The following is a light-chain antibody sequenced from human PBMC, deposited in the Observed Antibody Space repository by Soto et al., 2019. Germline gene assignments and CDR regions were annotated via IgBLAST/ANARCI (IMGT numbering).Light chain of an antibody. CDR3: AAWDASLGGFYV. CDR2: SNN. Sequence: QSVLTQPPSVSGAPGQRVTISCTGSSSNIGAGYDVHWYQHLPGMAPKLLIYSNNHRPSGVPDRFSASKAGASASLAISGLQSGDEGDYYCAAWDASLGGFYVFGSGTKVTVL. V-gene: IGLV1-40*01. CDR1: SSNIGAGYD. J-gene: IGLJ1*01.